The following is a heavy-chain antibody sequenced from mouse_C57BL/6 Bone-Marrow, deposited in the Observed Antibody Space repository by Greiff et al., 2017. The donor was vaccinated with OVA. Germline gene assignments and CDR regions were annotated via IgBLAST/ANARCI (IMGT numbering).Heavy chain of an antibody. CDR1: GYTFTSYG. J-gene: IGHJ1*03. CDR3: ARSDYCGSSYGYFDV. D-gene: IGHD1-1*01. Sequence: QVQLQQSGAELARPGASVKLSCKASGYTFTSYGISWVKQRPGQGLEWIGEIYPRSGNTYYNEKFKGKATLTADKSSSTAYMELRSLTSEDSAVYFWARSDYCGSSYGYFDVWGTGTTVTVSS. CDR2: IYPRSGNT. V-gene: IGHV1-81*01.